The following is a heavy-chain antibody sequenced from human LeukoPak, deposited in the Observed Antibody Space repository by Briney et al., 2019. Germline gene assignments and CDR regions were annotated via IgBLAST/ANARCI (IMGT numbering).Heavy chain of an antibody. Sequence: PSETLSLTCIVSGGSINNYYWNWIRQPAGQGLEWIGRIYTSGSTNYNPSLKSRVTMSVDTSKNQFSLKLRSVTAADTAVYYCARVTGGRYCSTTSCYMRGWFDPWGQGTLVTVSS. CDR1: GGSINNYY. D-gene: IGHD2-2*02. CDR3: ARVTGGRYCSTTSCYMRGWFDP. CDR2: IYTSGST. V-gene: IGHV4-4*07. J-gene: IGHJ5*02.